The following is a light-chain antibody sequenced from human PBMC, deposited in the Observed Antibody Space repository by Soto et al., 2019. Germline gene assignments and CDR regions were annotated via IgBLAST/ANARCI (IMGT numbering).Light chain of an antibody. Sequence: QSVLTQPASVSGSPGQSITISCTGTNSDVGGYKFVSWYQQHPGKAPKLMIYEVSNRPSGVSNRFSGSESGNTASLTISGLQAEDEADYYCSSYTTTSTLEVFGTGTKVTVL. CDR3: SSYTTTSTLEV. CDR1: NSDVGGYKF. CDR2: EVS. J-gene: IGLJ1*01. V-gene: IGLV2-14*01.